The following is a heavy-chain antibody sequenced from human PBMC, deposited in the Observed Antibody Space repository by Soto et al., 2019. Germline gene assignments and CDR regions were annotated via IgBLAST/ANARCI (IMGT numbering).Heavy chain of an antibody. D-gene: IGHD2-8*01. CDR1: GFTFSTHD. CDR3: APRSCTSGLCPFDY. CDR2: VSSGGTFI. V-gene: IGHV3-21*01. Sequence: PGGSLRLSCAGSGFTFSTHDMSWVRQAPGKGLEWVSSVSSGGTFIYYSDSVKGRFTISRDNTENSLYLQMNSLRAEDTAVYYCAPRSCTSGLCPFDYWGQGXLVTVSS. J-gene: IGHJ4*02.